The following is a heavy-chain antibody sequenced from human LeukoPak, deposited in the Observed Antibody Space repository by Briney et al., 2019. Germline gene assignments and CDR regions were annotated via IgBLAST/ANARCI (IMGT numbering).Heavy chain of an antibody. CDR3: ARFRPAVVAGHFDY. Sequence: GAPLKISCTASGYSFTSYWTGWVCPMPGKVLECMGIIYPGASKTRYSPSFQGQVTISADKAISTDYLQWSSLKASDTAMYYCARFRPAVVAGHFDYWGQGNLVTVSS. J-gene: IGHJ4*02. CDR1: GYSFTSYW. CDR2: IYPGASKT. V-gene: IGHV5-51*01. D-gene: IGHD6-19*01.